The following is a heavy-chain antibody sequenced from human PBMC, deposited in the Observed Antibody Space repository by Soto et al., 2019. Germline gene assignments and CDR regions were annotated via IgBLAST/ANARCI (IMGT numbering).Heavy chain of an antibody. CDR1: GYSFTSYW. CDR3: ARLYYDFWSGYSYYFDY. J-gene: IGHJ4*02. Sequence: PGESLKISCKGSGYSFTSYWIGWVRQMPGKGLEWMGIIYPGDSDTRYSPSFQGQVTISADKSISTAYLQWSSLKASDTAMYYCARLYYDFWSGYSYYFDYWGQGTLVTVSS. V-gene: IGHV5-51*01. CDR2: IYPGDSDT. D-gene: IGHD3-3*01.